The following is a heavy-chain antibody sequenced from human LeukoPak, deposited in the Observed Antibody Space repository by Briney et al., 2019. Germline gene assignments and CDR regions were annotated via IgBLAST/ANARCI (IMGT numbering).Heavy chain of an antibody. Sequence: SETLSLTCTVSGGSISSYYWSWIRQPPGKGLEWIGYIYYSGSTNYNPSLKSRVTISVDTSKNQFSLKLSSVTAADTAVYYCAREIYDSSGYYENWGQGTLVTVSS. CDR2: IYYSGST. D-gene: IGHD3-22*01. V-gene: IGHV4-59*01. CDR1: GGSISSYY. CDR3: AREIYDSSGYYEN. J-gene: IGHJ1*01.